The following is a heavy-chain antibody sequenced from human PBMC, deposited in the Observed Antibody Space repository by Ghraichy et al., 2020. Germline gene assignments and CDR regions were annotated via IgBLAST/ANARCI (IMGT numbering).Heavy chain of an antibody. D-gene: IGHD3-22*01. CDR3: ARGDRITMIVVPRKRGYYFDY. CDR1: GGSFSGYY. Sequence: SETLSLTCAVYGGSFSGYYWSWIRQPPGKGLEWIGEINHSGSTNYNPSLKSRVTISVDTSKNQFSLKLSSVTAADTAVYYCARGDRITMIVVPRKRGYYFDYWGQGTLVTVSS. CDR2: INHSGST. V-gene: IGHV4-34*01. J-gene: IGHJ4*02.